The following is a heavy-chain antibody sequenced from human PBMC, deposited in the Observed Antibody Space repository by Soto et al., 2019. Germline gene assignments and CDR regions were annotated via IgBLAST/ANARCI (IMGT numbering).Heavy chain of an antibody. V-gene: IGHV4-31*03. Sequence: TLSLTCTVSGDSISSGGYYWSWIRQHPGKGLEWIGYIYYSGSTYYNPSLKSRVTISVDTSKNQFSLKLSSVTAADTAVYYCAREGGYASRSYYNPTLYGMDVWGQGTTVT. J-gene: IGHJ6*02. CDR1: GDSISSGGYY. CDR2: IYYSGST. D-gene: IGHD3-10*01. CDR3: AREGGYASRSYYNPTLYGMDV.